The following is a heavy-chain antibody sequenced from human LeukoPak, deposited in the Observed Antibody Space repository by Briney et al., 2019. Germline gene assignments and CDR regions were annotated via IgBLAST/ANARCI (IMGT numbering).Heavy chain of an antibody. CDR2: ISSSSSTI. CDR3: ARDETLYDYVWGSYRYPDY. Sequence: GGSLRLSCAASGFTFSSYSMNWVRQAPGKGLEWVSYISSSSSTIYYADSVKGRFTISRDNAKNSLYLQMNSLRAEDTAVYYCARDETLYDYVWGSYRYPDYWGQGTLVTVSS. CDR1: GFTFSSYS. J-gene: IGHJ4*02. V-gene: IGHV3-48*04. D-gene: IGHD3-16*02.